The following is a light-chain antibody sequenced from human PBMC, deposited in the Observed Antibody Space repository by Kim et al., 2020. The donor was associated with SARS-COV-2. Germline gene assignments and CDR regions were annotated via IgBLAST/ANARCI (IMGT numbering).Light chain of an antibody. CDR2: DNN. Sequence: GQKVTSSCSGGSSTIGNTYVSWYQQHPGTAPKLLIYDNNKRPSGIPDRFSGSKSGTSATLGITGLQTGDEADYYCGTWDSSLSTVVFGGGTQLTVL. V-gene: IGLV1-51*01. J-gene: IGLJ2*01. CDR1: SSTIGNTY. CDR3: GTWDSSLSTVV.